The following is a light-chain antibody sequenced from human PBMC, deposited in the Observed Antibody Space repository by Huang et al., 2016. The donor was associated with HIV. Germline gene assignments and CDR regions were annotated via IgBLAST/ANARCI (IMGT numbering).Light chain of an antibody. V-gene: IGKV3-15*01. J-gene: IGKJ1*01. Sequence: EIVMKQSPATLSVSPGERVTLSCRASQSVSAGLSWYQQKPGQAPSLLIYGASTRATGIPARFSGSGSGTEFTLTISSLQSEDVAVYYCLQYNNWVAFGQGTKVEIK. CDR1: QSVSAG. CDR3: LQYNNWVA. CDR2: GAS.